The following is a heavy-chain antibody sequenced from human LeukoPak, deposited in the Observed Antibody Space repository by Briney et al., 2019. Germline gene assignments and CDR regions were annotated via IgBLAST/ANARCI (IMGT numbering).Heavy chain of an antibody. CDR2: MKQDGSEK. CDR3: ARAPYYSHVEFYFDY. J-gene: IGHJ4*02. V-gene: IGHV3-7*03. Sequence: GGSLRLSCVVSGFTFSSYWMSWVRQAPGQGLEWVANMKQDGSEKYYVDSVKGRFTISRDNAKNSLYLQMNSLRAEDTAAYYCARAPYYSHVEFYFDYWGQGTLVTVSS. D-gene: IGHD3-22*01. CDR1: GFTFSSYW.